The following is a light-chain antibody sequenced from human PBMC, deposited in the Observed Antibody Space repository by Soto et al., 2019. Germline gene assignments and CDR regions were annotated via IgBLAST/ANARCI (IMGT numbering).Light chain of an antibody. J-gene: IGLJ1*01. CDR3: SSYTTTDTYV. CDR2: EVS. V-gene: IGLV2-14*01. Sequence: QSALTQPASVSGSPGQSITISCTGTSSDVGGYNYVSWSQQHPGKAPKLIFYEVSNRPSGVSNRFSGSKSGNMASLTISGLQAEDEADYYCSSYTTTDTYVFGTGTKLTVL. CDR1: SSDVGGYNY.